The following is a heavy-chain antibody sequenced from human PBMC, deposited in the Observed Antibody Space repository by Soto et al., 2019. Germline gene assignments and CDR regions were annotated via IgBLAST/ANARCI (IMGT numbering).Heavy chain of an antibody. CDR3: ARDGIYPSTSWHSPGHYYYYMDV. Sequence: QVQLQESGPGLVKPSETLSLTCTVSGGSISSYYWSWIRQPPGKGLEWIGYIYYSGSTNYNPSLKSRVTISVDTSKNQYSLKLSSVTAADTAVYYCARDGIYPSTSWHSPGHYYYYMDVWGKGTTVTVSS. V-gene: IGHV4-59*01. CDR2: IYYSGST. J-gene: IGHJ6*03. D-gene: IGHD2-2*01. CDR1: GGSISSYY.